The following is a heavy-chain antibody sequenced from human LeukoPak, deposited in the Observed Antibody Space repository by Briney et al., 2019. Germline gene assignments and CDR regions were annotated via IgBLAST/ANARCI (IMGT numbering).Heavy chain of an antibody. D-gene: IGHD2-8*01. CDR1: GYTFTSYG. CDR2: ISAYNGNT. J-gene: IGHJ5*02. Sequence: ASVKVSCKASGYTFTSYGISWVRQAPGQGLEWMGWISAYNGNTNYAQKLQGRVTMTTDTSTSTAYMELRSLRSDDTAVYYCARDQMSYCTNGVCFALDPWGQGTLVTVSS. V-gene: IGHV1-18*01. CDR3: ARDQMSYCTNGVCFALDP.